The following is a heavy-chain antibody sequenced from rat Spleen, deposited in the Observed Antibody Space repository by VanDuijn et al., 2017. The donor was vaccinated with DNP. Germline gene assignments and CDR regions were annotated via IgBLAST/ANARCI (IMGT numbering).Heavy chain of an antibody. CDR3: ARSKNTYYGSNYGGFAY. J-gene: IGHJ3*01. CDR2: INTGSGGT. V-gene: IGHV1-43*01. Sequence: QVQLQQSRTELAKPGSSVKISCKASGYTFTSYYIGWIKQTTGQGLEYIGYINTGSGGTNYNEKFKGKATLTVDKSSSTAFMQLSSLTPDDSAVYYCARSKNTYYGSNYGGFAYWGQGTLVTVSS. D-gene: IGHD1-9*01. CDR1: GYTFTSYY.